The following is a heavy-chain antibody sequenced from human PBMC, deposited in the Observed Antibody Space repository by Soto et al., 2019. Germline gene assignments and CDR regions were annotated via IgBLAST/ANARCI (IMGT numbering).Heavy chain of an antibody. CDR3: ATVGDMTMAVEPDLYDGMEF. D-gene: IGHD3-16*01. V-gene: IGHV1-69*01. Sequence: QVQLVPSGAEVKRPGSSVKVSCKASVGSLRLPAISGVRQAPGQGLDWMGGVLPLFGKTHYALKFQCRVTITADESTRTVYMALSILRSEDTDLYYCATVGDMTMAVEPDLYDGMEFWGQGTTVTVSS. J-gene: IGHJ6*02. CDR2: VLPLFGKT. CDR1: VGSLRLPA.